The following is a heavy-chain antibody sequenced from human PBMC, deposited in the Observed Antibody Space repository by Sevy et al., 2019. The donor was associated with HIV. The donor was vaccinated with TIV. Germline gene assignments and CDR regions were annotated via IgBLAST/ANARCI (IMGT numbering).Heavy chain of an antibody. Sequence: SETLSLTCIVSGGSISSSSYYWGWIRQPPGKGLEWIGSIYYSGNTYYNPSLKSRVTISVDTSKKQFSLKLSSVTAADTAVYYCAARLGYCSGSSCYPPEYFHHWGQGTLVTVSS. J-gene: IGHJ1*01. CDR2: IYYSGNT. D-gene: IGHD2-15*01. CDR3: AARLGYCSGSSCYPPEYFHH. V-gene: IGHV4-39*01. CDR1: GGSISSSSYY.